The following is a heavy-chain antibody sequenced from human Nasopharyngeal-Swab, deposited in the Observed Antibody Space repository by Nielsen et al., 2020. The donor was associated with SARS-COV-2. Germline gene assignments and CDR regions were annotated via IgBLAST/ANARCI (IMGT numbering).Heavy chain of an antibody. CDR3: ARDRYWNDGAFDI. CDR2: ISYDGSNK. D-gene: IGHD1-1*01. CDR1: GFTFSSYG. Sequence: GESLKISCAASGFTFSSYGMHWVRQAPGKGLEWVAVISYDGSNKYYADSVKGRFTISRDNAKNSLYLQMNSLRDEDTAVYYCARDRYWNDGAFDIWGQGTMVTVSS. V-gene: IGHV3-30*03. J-gene: IGHJ3*02.